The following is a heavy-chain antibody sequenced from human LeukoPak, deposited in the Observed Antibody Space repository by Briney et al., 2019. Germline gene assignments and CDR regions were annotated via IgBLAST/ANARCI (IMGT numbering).Heavy chain of an antibody. V-gene: IGHV3-21*04. CDR3: ARDLGYCTNGACHTRFDY. Sequence: GGSLRLSCAASGFIFRNYNMSWVRQAPGKGLEWVSSISSSNDYRYYADSVKGRFTTSRDNAKNSLFLQLNSLRAEDTAVYYCARDLGYCTNGACHTRFDYWGQGTLVTVSS. CDR1: GFIFRNYN. J-gene: IGHJ4*02. D-gene: IGHD2-8*01. CDR2: ISSSNDYR.